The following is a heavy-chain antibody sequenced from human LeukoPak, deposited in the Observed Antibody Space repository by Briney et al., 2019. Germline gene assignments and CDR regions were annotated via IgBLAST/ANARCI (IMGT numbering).Heavy chain of an antibody. CDR2: IKQDGSEK. J-gene: IGHJ4*02. V-gene: IGHV3-7*01. Sequence: PGGSLRLSCAASGFTFSDYWMNWVRQAPGKGLEWLANIKQDGSEKYYVDSVKGRFTISRDNAKNSLYLQMNSLRAEDTAVYYCARDFSYNYWGQGTLVTVSS. D-gene: IGHD2/OR15-2a*01. CDR1: GFTFSDYW. CDR3: ARDFSYNY.